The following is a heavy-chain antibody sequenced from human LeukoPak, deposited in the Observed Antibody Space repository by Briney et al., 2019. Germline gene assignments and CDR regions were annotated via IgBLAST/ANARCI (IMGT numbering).Heavy chain of an antibody. CDR1: GGTFSSYA. Sequence: SVKVSCKASGGTFSSYAISWVRQAPGQGLEWMGGIIPIFGTANYPQKFQGRVTITADKFTSIAYMEVRSLRSEDTAVYYCARGYDDYSNYVLSRYFYYYYMDVWGKGTTVTVSS. J-gene: IGHJ6*03. CDR3: ARGYDDYSNYVLSRYFYYYYMDV. V-gene: IGHV1-69*06. D-gene: IGHD4-11*01. CDR2: IIPIFGTA.